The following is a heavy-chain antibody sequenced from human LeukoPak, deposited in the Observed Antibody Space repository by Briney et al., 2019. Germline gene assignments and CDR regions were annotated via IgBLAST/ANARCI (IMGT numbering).Heavy chain of an antibody. V-gene: IGHV1-69*13. D-gene: IGHD3-3*01. CDR2: IIPVFGTA. J-gene: IGHJ3*02. Sequence: SVKVSCKASGYTFTSYGISWVRQAPGQGLEWMGGIIPVFGTAKYAQNFQGRVTITADESTSTAYMELSSLRSEDTAVYYCARAGPGWYYDFWSGYQDAFDIWGQGTMVTVSS. CDR3: ARAGPGWYYDFWSGYQDAFDI. CDR1: GYTFTSYG.